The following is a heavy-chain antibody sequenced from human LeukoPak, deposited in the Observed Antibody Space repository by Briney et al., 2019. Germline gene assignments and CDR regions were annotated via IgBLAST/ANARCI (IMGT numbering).Heavy chain of an antibody. Sequence: PSETLSLTCTVSGSSITSSSYYWGWIRQPPGKGLEWIGNIYYDGSTYYNPSLKSRVTISADTSKNQFSLRLNSVTAADTAVYYCAREEEGRLPWFGESRDREYYFDYWGQGTLVTVSS. CDR1: GSSITSSSYY. D-gene: IGHD3-10*01. CDR2: IYYDGST. V-gene: IGHV4-39*07. CDR3: AREEEGRLPWFGESRDREYYFDY. J-gene: IGHJ4*02.